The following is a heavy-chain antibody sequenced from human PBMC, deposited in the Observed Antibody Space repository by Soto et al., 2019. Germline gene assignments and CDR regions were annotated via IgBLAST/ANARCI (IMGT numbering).Heavy chain of an antibody. D-gene: IGHD3-22*01. CDR3: ASHYDSSGYYYRGLDY. Sequence: QVQLVQSGAEVKKPGSSVKVSCKASGGTFSSYAISWERPAPGQGLEWMGGITPIFGTADYAQKFQGRVTITADEPTSTGSMELSSLRSEDTAVYDWASHYDSSGYYYRGLDYWGQGTLVTVSS. CDR2: ITPIFGTA. CDR1: GGTFSSYA. V-gene: IGHV1-69*12. J-gene: IGHJ4*02.